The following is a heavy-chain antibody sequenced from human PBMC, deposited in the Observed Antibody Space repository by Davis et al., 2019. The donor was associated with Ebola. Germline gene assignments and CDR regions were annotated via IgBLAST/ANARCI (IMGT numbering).Heavy chain of an antibody. CDR1: GFTFSSYS. CDR3: AKAHGDYGGDSDYCYYMDV. Sequence: GESLKISCAASGFTFSSYSMNWVRQAPGKGLEWVSAISGSGGSTYYADSVKGRFTISRDNSKNTLYLQMNSLRAEDTAVYYCAKAHGDYGGDSDYCYYMDVWGKGTTVTVSS. J-gene: IGHJ6*03. D-gene: IGHD4-17*01. CDR2: ISGSGGST. V-gene: IGHV3-23*01.